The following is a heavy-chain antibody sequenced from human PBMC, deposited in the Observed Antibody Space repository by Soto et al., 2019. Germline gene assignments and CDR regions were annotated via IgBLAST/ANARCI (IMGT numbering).Heavy chain of an antibody. J-gene: IGHJ4*02. CDR3: ARASSTISPFSLSY. D-gene: IGHD3-9*01. CDR2: ISAYNGNT. Sequence: QVQLVQSGAEVKKPGASVKVSCKASGYTFTNYGISWVRQAPGQGLEWMGWISAYNGNTNYAQNLQGRVTMTTDTSTSTAYMELMSLRSDDTAVYYCARASSTISPFSLSYWGQGTLVTVSS. V-gene: IGHV1-18*01. CDR1: GYTFTNYG.